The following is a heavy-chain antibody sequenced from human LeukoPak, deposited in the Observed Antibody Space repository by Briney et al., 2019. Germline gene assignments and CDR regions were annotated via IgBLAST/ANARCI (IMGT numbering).Heavy chain of an antibody. CDR2: INHSGST. CDR1: GGSFSGYY. J-gene: IGHJ4*02. D-gene: IGHD3-9*01. V-gene: IGHV4-34*01. CDR3: ARDRYFDWLPLDY. Sequence: PSETLSLTCAVYGGSFSGYYWSWIRQPPGKGLEWIGEINHSGSTNYNPSLKSRVTISVDTSKNQFSLKLSSVTAADTAVYCCARDRYFDWLPLDYWGQGTLVTVSS.